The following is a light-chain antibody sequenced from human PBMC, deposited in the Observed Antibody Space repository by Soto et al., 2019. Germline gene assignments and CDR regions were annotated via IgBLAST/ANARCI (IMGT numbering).Light chain of an antibody. CDR1: QSVSSSY. CDR2: GAS. J-gene: IGKJ2*02. V-gene: IGKV3-20*01. CDR3: QQGGSSPCT. Sequence: EIVLTQSPSTLSLSPGDRATLSCRASQSVSSSYLAWYQQKPDQAPRLLIYGASSKATGIPDRFSGSESGTDFTLTISRLEPEDFAVYYCQQGGSSPCTFGQGTQLQIK.